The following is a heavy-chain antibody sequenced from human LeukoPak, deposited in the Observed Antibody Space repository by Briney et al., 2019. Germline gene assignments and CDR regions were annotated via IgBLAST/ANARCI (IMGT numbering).Heavy chain of an antibody. J-gene: IGHJ5*02. V-gene: IGHV1-46*01. CDR3: ARVGCSSTSCYSGFDP. CDR2: TNPSGGST. CDR1: GYTFTSYY. D-gene: IGHD2-2*02. Sequence: ASVKVSCKASGYTFTSYYMHWVRQAPGQGLEWMGITNPSGGSTSYAQKFQGRVTMTRDMSTSTVYMELSSLRSEDTAVYYCARVGCSSTSCYSGFDPWGQGTLVTVSS.